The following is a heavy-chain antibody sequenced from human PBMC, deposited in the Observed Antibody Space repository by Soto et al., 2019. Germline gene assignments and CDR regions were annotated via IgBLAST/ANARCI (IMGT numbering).Heavy chain of an antibody. V-gene: IGHV4-34*01. D-gene: IGHD2-15*01. CDR3: ARVNRTVVVVAATVRHNWFDP. CDR2: INHSGST. Sequence: QVQLQQWGAGLLKPSETLSLTCAVYGGSFSGYYWSWIRQPPGKGLEWIGEINHSGSTNYNPSLKSRVTISVDTSKNQFSLKLSSVTAADTAVYYCARVNRTVVVVAATVRHNWFDPWGQGTLVTVSS. J-gene: IGHJ5*02. CDR1: GGSFSGYY.